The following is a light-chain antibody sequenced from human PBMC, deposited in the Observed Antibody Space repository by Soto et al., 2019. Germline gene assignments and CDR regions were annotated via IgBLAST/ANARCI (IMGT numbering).Light chain of an antibody. V-gene: IGKV1-39*01. CDR1: ETIATY. Sequence: DIQMTQSPSSLSASVGDRVTISCRASETIATYLNWYQQKPGRVPEVLIYGASRLQRGVPSRFTGSENGINFTLTINNFQPADLAPYSGQNFSPYPPTFGKGTK. J-gene: IGKJ2*01. CDR3: QNFSPYPPT. CDR2: GAS.